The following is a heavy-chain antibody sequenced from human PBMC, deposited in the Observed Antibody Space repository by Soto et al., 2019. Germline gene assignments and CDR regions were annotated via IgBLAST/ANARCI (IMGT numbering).Heavy chain of an antibody. CDR3: ARGVLGGYDFWSGYYPLGYYYYGMDV. J-gene: IGHJ6*02. V-gene: IGHV3-30-3*01. CDR2: ISYDGSNK. D-gene: IGHD3-3*01. Sequence: WRPLRLSCGAAGFTFSSYAMHRVRQAPGKGLEWVAVISYDGSNKYYADSVKGRFTISRDNSKNTLYLQMNSLRAEDTAVYYCARGVLGGYDFWSGYYPLGYYYYGMDVWGQGTTVTVSS. CDR1: GFTFSSYA.